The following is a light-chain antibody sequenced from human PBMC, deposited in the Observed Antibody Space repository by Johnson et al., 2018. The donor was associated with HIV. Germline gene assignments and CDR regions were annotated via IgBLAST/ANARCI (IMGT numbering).Light chain of an antibody. CDR3: GTWDSSLSAYV. CDR2: ENN. V-gene: IGLV1-51*02. J-gene: IGLJ1*01. Sequence: QSVLTQPPSVSAASGQKVTISCSGSTSNIGNNYVSWYQQLPGTAPKLLIYENNKRPSGIPDRFSGSKSGPSATLGITGLQTGDEADYYCGTWDSSLSAYVFGTGTNVIVL. CDR1: TSNIGNNY.